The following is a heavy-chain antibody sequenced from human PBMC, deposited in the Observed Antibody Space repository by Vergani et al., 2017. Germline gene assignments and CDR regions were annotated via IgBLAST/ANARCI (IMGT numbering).Heavy chain of an antibody. J-gene: IGHJ4*02. Sequence: VQLQQWGAGLLKPSETLSLTCAVYGGSFSGYYWSWIRQPPGKGLEWIGEINHSGSTNYNPSLKSRVTISVDTSKNQFSLKLSSVTAADTAVYYCARGGRQWLGRTYFDYWGQGTLVTVSS. CDR1: GGSFSGYY. CDR3: ARGGRQWLGRTYFDY. D-gene: IGHD6-19*01. V-gene: IGHV4-34*01. CDR2: INHSGST.